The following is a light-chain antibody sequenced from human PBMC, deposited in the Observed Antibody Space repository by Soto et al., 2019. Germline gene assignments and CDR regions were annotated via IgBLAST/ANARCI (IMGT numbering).Light chain of an antibody. V-gene: IGKV3-11*01. CDR2: DAS. Sequence: EVELTQFPANLSLSPGESATLSCRASQSVSYHLAWYQQKPCQAPRLLIFDASSRAPGIPARFRGSGSGTGFTPTISSSEREDFAISYCQQRSNWPALTFGGGTKVEI. J-gene: IGKJ4*01. CDR1: QSVSYH. CDR3: QQRSNWPALT.